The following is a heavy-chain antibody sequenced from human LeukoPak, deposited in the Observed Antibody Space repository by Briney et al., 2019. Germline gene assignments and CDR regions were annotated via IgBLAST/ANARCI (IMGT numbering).Heavy chain of an antibody. J-gene: IGHJ4*02. CDR2: IYTSGST. D-gene: IGHD5-24*01. V-gene: IGHV4-4*07. CDR3: ARVSSSDGYTGYNY. Sequence: SETLSLTCTVSGGSISSYYWSWIRQPAGKGLEWIGRIYTSGSTNYNPSLKSRVTMSVDTSKNQFSLKLNSVTAADTAVYYCARVSSSDGYTGYNYWGQGTLVTVSS. CDR1: GGSISSYY.